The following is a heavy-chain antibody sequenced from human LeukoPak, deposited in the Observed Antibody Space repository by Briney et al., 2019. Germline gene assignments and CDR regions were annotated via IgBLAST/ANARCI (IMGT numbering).Heavy chain of an antibody. CDR2: INHSGSA. J-gene: IGHJ4*02. V-gene: IGHV4-34*01. CDR1: DGSLGGYH. D-gene: IGHD5-18*01. Sequence: PSETLSLTCAVYDGSLGGYHWSWIRQPPGKGLEWIGEINHSGSANYKPSLKSRVTISVDTSNNQISLKLSSMTAADTAVYYCARGWSTAIDYWGQGTLVTVSS. CDR3: ARGWSTAIDY.